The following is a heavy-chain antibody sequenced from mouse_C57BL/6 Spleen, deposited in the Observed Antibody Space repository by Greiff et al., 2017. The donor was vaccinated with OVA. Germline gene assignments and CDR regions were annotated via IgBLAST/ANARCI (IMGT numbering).Heavy chain of an antibody. CDR3: ARGNYDYDVWYFDV. CDR2: ISYDGSN. D-gene: IGHD2-4*01. CDR1: GYSITSGYY. Sequence: EVKLMESGPGLVKPSQSLSLTCSVTGYSITSGYYWNWIRQFPGNKLEWMGYISYDGSNNYNPSLKNRISITRDTSKNQFFLKLNSVTTEDTATYYCARGNYDYDVWYFDVWGTGTTVTVSS. J-gene: IGHJ1*03. V-gene: IGHV3-6*01.